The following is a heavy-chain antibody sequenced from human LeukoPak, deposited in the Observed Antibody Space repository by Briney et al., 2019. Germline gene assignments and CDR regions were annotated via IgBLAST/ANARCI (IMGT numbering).Heavy chain of an antibody. CDR1: GFTFSNYA. J-gene: IGHJ4*02. V-gene: IGHV3-23*01. CDR3: AKNWASPGYSSSWYYFDY. CDR2: ISGSGGTT. D-gene: IGHD6-13*01. Sequence: GGSLRLSCAASGFTFSNYAMSWVRKAPGKGLEWVSAISGSGGTTYYADSVKGRFTVSRDNSKNTLYLQMHSLRAEDTAVYYCAKNWASPGYSSSWYYFDYWGQGTLVTVSS.